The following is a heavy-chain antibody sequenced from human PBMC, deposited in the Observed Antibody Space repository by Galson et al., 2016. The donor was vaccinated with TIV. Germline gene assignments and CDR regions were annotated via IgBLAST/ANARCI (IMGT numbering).Heavy chain of an antibody. D-gene: IGHD4-17*01. CDR2: ISYDGSYN. CDR1: GFSFSDYG. Sequence: SLRLSCAASGFSFSDYGLHWVRQAPGRGLEWLAVISYDGSYNYYADSVKGRFTISRDNTKNTVSLQMNSLRPEDTGVYYCAKDPRLYGDYLLDYFDFWGQGDLVTVST. CDR3: AKDPRLYGDYLLDYFDF. J-gene: IGHJ4*02. V-gene: IGHV3-30*18.